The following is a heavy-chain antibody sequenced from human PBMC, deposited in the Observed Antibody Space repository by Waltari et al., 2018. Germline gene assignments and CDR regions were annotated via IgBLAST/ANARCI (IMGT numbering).Heavy chain of an antibody. CDR2: IYYSGST. CDR3: ARARSYWDPVIDY. Sequence: QVQLQESGPGLVKPSETLSLTCTVSGGSISSYYWSWIRQPPGKGLEWIGYIYYSGSTNYNPSLKSRVTISGDTSKNQFSLKLSSVTAADTAVYYCARARSYWDPVIDYWGQGTLVTVSS. J-gene: IGHJ4*02. CDR1: GGSISSYY. D-gene: IGHD1-26*01. V-gene: IGHV4-59*01.